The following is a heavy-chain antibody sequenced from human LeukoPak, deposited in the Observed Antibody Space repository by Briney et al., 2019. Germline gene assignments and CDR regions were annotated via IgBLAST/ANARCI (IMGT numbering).Heavy chain of an antibody. V-gene: IGHV3-30*18. J-gene: IGHJ4*02. CDR1: GFTFSSYG. D-gene: IGHD5-12*01. CDR2: ISYDGSNK. CDR3: AKDSGRLRTEYYFDY. Sequence: GGSLRLSCAASGFTFSSYGMHWVRQAPGKGLEWVAVISYDGSNKYYADSVKGRFTISRDNSKNTLYLQMNSLRAEDTAVYYCAKDSGRLRTEYYFDYWGQGTLVTVSS.